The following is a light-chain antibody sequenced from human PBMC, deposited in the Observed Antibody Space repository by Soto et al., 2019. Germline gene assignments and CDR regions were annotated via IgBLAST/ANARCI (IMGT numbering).Light chain of an antibody. CDR1: QSVSRN. V-gene: IGKV3D-15*01. Sequence: EIVMTQSPATLSLSPGERATLSCRASQSVSRNLAWYQQKPGQAPRLLIYGASTRATGIPARFSGSGSGTEFTLTISSLQSEDFAVYYGQQYNNWPAITFGQGTKVDIK. CDR3: QQYNNWPAIT. CDR2: GAS. J-gene: IGKJ1*01.